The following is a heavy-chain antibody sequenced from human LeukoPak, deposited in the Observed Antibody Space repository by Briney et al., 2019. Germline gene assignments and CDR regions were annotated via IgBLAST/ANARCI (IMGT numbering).Heavy chain of an antibody. J-gene: IGHJ4*02. D-gene: IGHD2-15*01. CDR2: IYYSGST. Sequence: PSETLSLTCTVSGGSISSYYWSWIRQPPGKGLGWIGYIYYSGSTNYNPSLKSRVTISVDTSKNQFSLKLSSVTAADTAVYYCAREDGYCSGGSCYSHFDYWGQGTLVTVSS. CDR3: AREDGYCSGGSCYSHFDY. CDR1: GGSISSYY. V-gene: IGHV4-59*01.